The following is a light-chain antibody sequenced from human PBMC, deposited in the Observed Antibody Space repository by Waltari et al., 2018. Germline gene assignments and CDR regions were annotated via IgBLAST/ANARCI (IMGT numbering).Light chain of an antibody. J-gene: IGKJ2*01. V-gene: IGKV1-39*01. CDR2: AAS. CDR3: QQSYSNPDT. Sequence: DIQMTQSPSSLSTSVGDRVTITCRASQSISSYLNWYQLKAGKAPKLLIYAASSLQSGVPSRFSGSGFGTDFTLTINSLQPEDFATYYCQQSYSNPDTFGQGTKLDIK. CDR1: QSISSY.